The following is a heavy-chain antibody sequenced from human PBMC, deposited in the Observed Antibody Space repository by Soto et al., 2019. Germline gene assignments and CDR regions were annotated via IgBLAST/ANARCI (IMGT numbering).Heavy chain of an antibody. CDR2: ISAYNGNT. CDR3: ARDCEYIYYYSGMDV. CDR1: GYTFTSYG. D-gene: IGHD5-18*01. Sequence: ASVKVSCKASGYTFTSYGISWVRQAPGQGLEWMGWISAYNGNTNYAQKLQGRVTMTTDTSTSTAYMELRSLGSDDTAVYYCARDCEYIYYYSGMDVWGQGTTVTVSS. V-gene: IGHV1-18*01. J-gene: IGHJ6*02.